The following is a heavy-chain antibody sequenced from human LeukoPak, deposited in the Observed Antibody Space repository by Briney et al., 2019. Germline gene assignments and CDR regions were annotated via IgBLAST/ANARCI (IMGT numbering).Heavy chain of an antibody. CDR1: GGSISSYY. CDR2: IYYSGST. Sequence: PSETLSLTCTVSGGSISSYYWSWIRQPPGKGLEWIGYIYYSGSTNYNPSLKSRVTISVDTSKNQFSLKLSSVTAADTAVYYCAGYHSTSFTNWFDPWGQGTLVTVSS. V-gene: IGHV4-59*01. CDR3: AGYHSTSFTNWFDP. D-gene: IGHD2-2*01. J-gene: IGHJ5*02.